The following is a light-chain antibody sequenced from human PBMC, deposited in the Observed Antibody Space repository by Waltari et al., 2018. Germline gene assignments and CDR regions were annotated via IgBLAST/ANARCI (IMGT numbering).Light chain of an antibody. J-gene: IGKJ5*01. CDR3: QQYGASPNIA. CDR2: GET. CDR1: QSVSNSNY. V-gene: IGKV3-20*01. Sequence: IVLTQSPGTLSLSPGERATLSCRTSQSVSNSNYLAWYHQRPGQAPRLLIYGETNTATGVPGRFTASGSGTDFTLTISRLEPEDFAIYYCQQYGASPNIAFGQGTRLEIK.